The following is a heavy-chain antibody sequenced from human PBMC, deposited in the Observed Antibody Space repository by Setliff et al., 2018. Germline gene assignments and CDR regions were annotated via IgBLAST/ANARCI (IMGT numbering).Heavy chain of an antibody. CDR3: ARNWATAQHYYYGMDV. Sequence: PGGSLRLSCVASGFTFSNYGMHWVRQAPGKGVEWVALIWNDGSTKFYGDSVKGRFTISRDNSENTLYLQMNSLRAEDTAVYYCARNWATAQHYYYGMDVWGQGTTVTVSS. V-gene: IGHV3-33*01. J-gene: IGHJ6*02. CDR2: IWNDGSTK. D-gene: IGHD2-21*02. CDR1: GFTFSNYG.